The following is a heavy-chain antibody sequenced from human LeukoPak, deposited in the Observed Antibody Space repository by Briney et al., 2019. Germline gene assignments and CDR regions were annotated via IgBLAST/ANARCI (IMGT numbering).Heavy chain of an antibody. CDR3: ARGQKRSTYYDFWSGYYPPLYFDY. J-gene: IGHJ4*02. V-gene: IGHV1-8*01. CDR2: MNPNSGNT. CDR1: GYTFTSYD. Sequence: ASVKVSCKXSGYTFTSYDINWVRQATGQGLEWMGWMNPNSGNTGYPQKFQGRVTMTRNTSISTAYMELSSLRSEDTAVYYCARGQKRSTYYDFWSGYYPPLYFDYWGQGTLVTVSS. D-gene: IGHD3-3*01.